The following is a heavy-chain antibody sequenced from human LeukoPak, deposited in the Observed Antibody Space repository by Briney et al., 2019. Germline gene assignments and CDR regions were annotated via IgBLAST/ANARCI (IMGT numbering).Heavy chain of an antibody. Sequence: ASVKVSCKASGYRFTTDMYTIHWLRQAPGHRLEWMGCSNAGNGNTKYSQKFQGRVTITGDTSARTVYMEVSSLVSEDTAVYYCARDSDSSGWSWVYWGQGTLVTVSS. V-gene: IGHV1-3*01. J-gene: IGHJ4*02. D-gene: IGHD6-19*01. CDR3: ARDSDSSGWSWVY. CDR2: SNAGNGNT. CDR1: GYRFTTDMYT.